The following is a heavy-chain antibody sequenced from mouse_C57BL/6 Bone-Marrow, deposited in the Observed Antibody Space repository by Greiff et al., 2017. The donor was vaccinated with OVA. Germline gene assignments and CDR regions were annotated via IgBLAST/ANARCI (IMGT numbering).Heavy chain of an antibody. Sequence: EVKLVESGGDLVKPGGSLKLSCAASGFTFSSYGMSWVRQTPDKRLEWVATISSGGSYTYYPDSVKGRFTITRDNAKNTLYLQMSSLKSEDTAMYYCARNYDYDAAEFAYWGQGTLVTVSA. CDR2: ISSGGSYT. CDR3: ARNYDYDAAEFAY. J-gene: IGHJ3*01. V-gene: IGHV5-6*01. CDR1: GFTFSSYG. D-gene: IGHD2-4*01.